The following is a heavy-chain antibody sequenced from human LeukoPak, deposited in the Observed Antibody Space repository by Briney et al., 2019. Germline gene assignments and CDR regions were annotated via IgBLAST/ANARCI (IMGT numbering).Heavy chain of an antibody. D-gene: IGHD6-13*01. V-gene: IGHV3-64*01. CDR1: GFTFSSYA. CDR2: ISSNGGST. CDR3: ARDPHSSSWYIKPRGAFDI. J-gene: IGHJ3*02. Sequence: GGSLRLSCAASGFTFSSYAMHWARQAPGKGLEYVSAISSNGGSTYYANSVKGRFTISRDNSKNTLYLQMGSLRAEDVAVYYCARDPHSSSWYIKPRGAFDIWGQGTMVTVSS.